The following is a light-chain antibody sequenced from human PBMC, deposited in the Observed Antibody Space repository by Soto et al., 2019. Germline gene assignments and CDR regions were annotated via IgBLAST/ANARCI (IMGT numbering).Light chain of an antibody. Sequence: EIVLTQSPGALSLSPGEGATLSCRASQSLSSSYVAWYQQKVGQPPRLLIYGASNRATGIPDRFSGSWSGTEFTLTISGLEPEDFAVYYCQQYATSPGTFGQGTKVAIK. CDR2: GAS. J-gene: IGKJ1*01. CDR1: QSLSSSY. CDR3: QQYATSPGT. V-gene: IGKV3-20*01.